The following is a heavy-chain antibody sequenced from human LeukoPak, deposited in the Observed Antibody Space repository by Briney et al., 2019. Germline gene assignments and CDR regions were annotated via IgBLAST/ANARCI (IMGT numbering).Heavy chain of an antibody. V-gene: IGHV4-34*01. D-gene: IGHD3-10*01. Sequence: SETLSLTCAVYGGSFSGYYWSWIRQPPGKGLEWLGEINHSGSTNYNPSLKSRVTISVDTSKNQFSLKLSSVTAADTAVYYCARTPYYYGSGSYYPWGQGTLVTVSS. J-gene: IGHJ5*02. CDR2: INHSGST. CDR3: ARTPYYYGSGSYYP. CDR1: GGSFSGYY.